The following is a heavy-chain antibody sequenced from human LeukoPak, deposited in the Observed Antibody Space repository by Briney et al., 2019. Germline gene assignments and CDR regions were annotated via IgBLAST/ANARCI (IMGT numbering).Heavy chain of an antibody. J-gene: IGHJ3*02. V-gene: IGHV4-31*03. CDR2: IYYSGST. CDR3: ARVNGSELGMGAFDI. CDR1: GGSISSGGYY. Sequence: SETLSLTCTVSGGSISSGGYYWSWIRQHPGKGLEWIGYIYYSGSTYYNPTLKSRVTISVDTSKNQFSLKLSSVTAADTAVYYCARVNGSELGMGAFDIWGQGTMVTVSS. D-gene: IGHD7-27*01.